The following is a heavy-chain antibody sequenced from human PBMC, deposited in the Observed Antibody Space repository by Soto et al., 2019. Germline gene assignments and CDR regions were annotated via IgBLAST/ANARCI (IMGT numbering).Heavy chain of an antibody. J-gene: IGHJ4*02. D-gene: IGHD4-17*01. Sequence: QVQLVQSGGEVKKPGASVKVSCKASGYTFASYAINWVRQAPGQGLEWMGWISAYDGNTNYAQKFQGRLTMTTDTSTTTAYMDLRSLGSDDTAMYYCARDDYCFDYWGQGTLLTVSS. CDR2: ISAYDGNT. V-gene: IGHV1-18*01. CDR1: GYTFASYA. CDR3: ARDDYCFDY.